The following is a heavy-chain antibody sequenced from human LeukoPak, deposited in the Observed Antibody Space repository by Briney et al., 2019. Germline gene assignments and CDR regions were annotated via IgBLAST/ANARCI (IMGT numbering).Heavy chain of an antibody. D-gene: IGHD2-15*01. CDR2: IDPSDSYT. Sequence: GESLKISCKGSGYRFTSYWISWVRQMPGKGLEWMGRIDPSDSYTNYSPSFQGHVTISADKSISTAYLQWSSLKASDTAMYYCARERAGGYCSGGSCPNWFDPWGQGTLVTVSS. CDR3: ARERAGGYCSGGSCPNWFDP. V-gene: IGHV5-10-1*01. CDR1: GYRFTSYW. J-gene: IGHJ5*02.